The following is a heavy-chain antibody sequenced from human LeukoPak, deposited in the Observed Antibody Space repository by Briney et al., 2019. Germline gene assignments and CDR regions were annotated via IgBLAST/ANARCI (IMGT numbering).Heavy chain of an antibody. Sequence: SETLSLTCTVSGGSISSSSYYWGWIRQPPGKGLEWIGSIYYSGSTYYNPPLKSRVTISVDRSKNQFSLKLSSVTAADTAVYYCARGGLGYCSSTSCYTWFDPWGQGTLVTVSS. J-gene: IGHJ5*02. CDR3: ARGGLGYCSSTSCYTWFDP. CDR2: IYYSGST. V-gene: IGHV4-39*07. D-gene: IGHD2-2*02. CDR1: GGSISSSSYY.